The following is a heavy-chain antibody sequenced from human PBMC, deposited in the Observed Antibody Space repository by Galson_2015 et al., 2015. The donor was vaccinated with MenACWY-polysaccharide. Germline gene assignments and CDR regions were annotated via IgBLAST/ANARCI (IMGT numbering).Heavy chain of an antibody. V-gene: IGHV2-26*01. Sequence: PALVKPTQTLTLTCTVSGFSLTNARMGMSWIRQPPGKALEWLGHIFPRGGTSYTPSLKTRPTISTGTSNTQVVLTMTNMAPVDTATYFCVRVSRTTVTTLHDYWGQGTLVTVSS. CDR3: VRVSRTTVTTLHDY. CDR2: IFPRGGT. D-gene: IGHD4-17*01. CDR1: GFSLTNARMG. J-gene: IGHJ4*02.